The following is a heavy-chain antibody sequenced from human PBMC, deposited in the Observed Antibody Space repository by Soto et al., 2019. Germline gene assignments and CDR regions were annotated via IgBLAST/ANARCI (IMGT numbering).Heavy chain of an antibody. Sequence: EVQLVESGGGVVRPGGSLRLCCAASGFTFDDYGMSWVRQAQGKGLEWVSGINWNGGSTGYADSVKGRFTISRDNAKNSLYLQMNSLRAEDTALYYCARLYSSGWYGPGRYWGQGTLVTVSS. V-gene: IGHV3-20*04. CDR2: INWNGGST. CDR1: GFTFDDYG. J-gene: IGHJ4*02. CDR3: ARLYSSGWYGPGRY. D-gene: IGHD6-19*01.